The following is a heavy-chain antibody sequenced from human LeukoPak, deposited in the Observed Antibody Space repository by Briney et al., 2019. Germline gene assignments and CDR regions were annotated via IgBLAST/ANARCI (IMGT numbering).Heavy chain of an antibody. Sequence: GGSLRLSCAASGFTFSRHGMHWVSQAPGKGLEWVAVIWYEGSDKYYADSVKGRFTISRDNSKNTLYLQLNSLRAEDTAVYYCARDGGGYCGGDWGQGTLVTVSS. V-gene: IGHV3-33*01. CDR3: ARDGGGYCGGD. CDR2: IWYEGSDK. J-gene: IGHJ4*02. CDR1: GFTFSRHG. D-gene: IGHD2-21*01.